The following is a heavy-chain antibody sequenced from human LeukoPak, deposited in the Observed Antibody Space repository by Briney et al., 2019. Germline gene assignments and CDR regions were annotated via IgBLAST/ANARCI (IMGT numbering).Heavy chain of an antibody. CDR3: ARDSNYYYDSWFDP. J-gene: IGHJ5*02. CDR2: INPNSGGT. D-gene: IGHD3-22*01. Sequence: GASVKFSCKASGYTFTGYHMHWVRQAPGQGLELMGWINPNSGGTNYAQKFQGRVTMTRDTSISTAYMELSRLRSDDTAVYYCARDSNYYYDSWFDPWGQGTLVTVSS. V-gene: IGHV1-2*02. CDR1: GYTFTGYH.